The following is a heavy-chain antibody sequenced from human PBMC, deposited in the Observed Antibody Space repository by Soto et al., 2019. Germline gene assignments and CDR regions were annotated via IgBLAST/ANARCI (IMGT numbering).Heavy chain of an antibody. J-gene: IGHJ4*01. CDR1: GASVTTDSYF. D-gene: IGHD1-7*01. CDR2: ISHTGSA. V-gene: IGHV4-31*03. Sequence: QVHLQESGPGLVLPSQTLSLTCSVSGASVTTDSYFWSCVRQHPGKGLEWIGYISHTGSAFYNPCLKRRVPISIDTSSDKFSLRLRSLTASDTAVYYCARWELRDFDSWGPGILVTVSS. CDR3: ARWELRDFDS.